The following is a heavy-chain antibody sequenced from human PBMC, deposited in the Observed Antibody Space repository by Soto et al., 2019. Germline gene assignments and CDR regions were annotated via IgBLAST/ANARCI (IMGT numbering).Heavy chain of an antibody. CDR1: GGTFSSYA. CDR3: ARPTFGELVYYGMDV. Sequence: ASVKVSCKASGGTFSSYAISWVRQAPGQGLEWMGGIIPIFGTANYAQKFQGRVTITADESTSTAYMELSSLRSEDTAVYYCARPTFGELVYYGMDVWGQGTTVTVSS. V-gene: IGHV1-69*13. D-gene: IGHD3-10*02. J-gene: IGHJ6*02. CDR2: IIPIFGTA.